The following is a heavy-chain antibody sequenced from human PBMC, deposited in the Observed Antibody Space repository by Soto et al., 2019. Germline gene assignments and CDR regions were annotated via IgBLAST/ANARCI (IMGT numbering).Heavy chain of an antibody. D-gene: IGHD6-13*01. CDR1: GGSISSGGYY. V-gene: IGHV4-31*03. CDR2: IYYSGST. Sequence: SETLSLTCTVSGGSISSGGYYWSWIRQHPGKGLEWIGYIYYSGSTYYNPSLKSRVTISVDTSKNQFSLKLSSVTAADTAVYYCACRPAYSSPDYYYYGMDVWGQGTTVTVSS. CDR3: ACRPAYSSPDYYYYGMDV. J-gene: IGHJ6*02.